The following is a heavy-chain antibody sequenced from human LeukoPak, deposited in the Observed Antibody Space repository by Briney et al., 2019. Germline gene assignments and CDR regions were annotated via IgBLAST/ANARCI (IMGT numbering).Heavy chain of an antibody. CDR1: GFTFSSYA. Sequence: GGSLRLSCAASGFTFSSYAMHWVRQAPGKGLVWVSRINSDGSSTSYADSVKGRFTISRDNAKNTLYLQLNSLRAEDTAVYYCARDRKYSSGWYYYYYGMDVWGQGPTVTVSS. J-gene: IGHJ6*02. D-gene: IGHD6-19*01. CDR2: INSDGSST. V-gene: IGHV3-74*01. CDR3: ARDRKYSSGWYYYYYGMDV.